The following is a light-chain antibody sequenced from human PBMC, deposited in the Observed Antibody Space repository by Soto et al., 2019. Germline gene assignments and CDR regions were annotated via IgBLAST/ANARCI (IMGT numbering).Light chain of an antibody. CDR2: WAS. CDR1: QSVVHSDGNTY. V-gene: IGKV4-1*01. Sequence: VMTQSPLSLPVTLGQPASISCRSSQSVVHSDGNTYLTWYQQKPGQPPKLLIYWASTRESGVPDRFSGSGSGTDFTLTISSLQAEDVAVYYCQQHYGSPLTFGGGTKVDIK. CDR3: QQHYGSPLT. J-gene: IGKJ4*01.